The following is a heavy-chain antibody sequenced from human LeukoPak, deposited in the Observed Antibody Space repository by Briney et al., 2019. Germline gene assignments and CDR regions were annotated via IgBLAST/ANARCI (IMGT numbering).Heavy chain of an antibody. CDR2: INYSGST. V-gene: IGHV4-59*01. D-gene: IGHD6-13*01. CDR1: GGSISSYY. J-gene: IGHJ3*02. CDR3: ARRIAAADSFDI. Sequence: SETLSLTCTVSGGSISSYYWSWIRQPPGKGLEWIAYINYSGSTNYKSSLKSRVTISVDTSKNQFSLKLSSVTAADTAVYYCARRIAAADSFDIWGQGGMVTVSP.